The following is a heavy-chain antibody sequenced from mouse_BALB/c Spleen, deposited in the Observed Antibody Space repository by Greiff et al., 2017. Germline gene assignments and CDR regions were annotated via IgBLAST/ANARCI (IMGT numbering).Heavy chain of an antibody. CDR3: ARGDEYYAMDY. V-gene: IGHV5-6-5*01. CDR1: GFTFSSYA. CDR2: ISSGGST. J-gene: IGHJ4*01. Sequence: VQLKESGGGLVKPGGSLKLSCAASGFTFSSYAMSWVRQTPEKRLEWVASISSGGSTYYPDSVKGRFTISRDNARNILYLQMSSLRSEDTAMYYCARGDEYYAMDYWGQGTSVTVSS.